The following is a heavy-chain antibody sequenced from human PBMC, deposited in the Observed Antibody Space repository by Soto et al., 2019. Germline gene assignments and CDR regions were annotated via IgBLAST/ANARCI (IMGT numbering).Heavy chain of an antibody. J-gene: IGHJ5*02. CDR2: IYYSGST. CDR1: GGSISSYY. Sequence: PLETLSLTCTVSGGSISSYYWSWIRQPPGKGLEWIGYIYYSGSTNYNPSLKSRVTISVDTSKNQFSLKLSSVTAADTAVYYCARVNIDNWFDPWGQGTLVTVSS. V-gene: IGHV4-59*01. CDR3: ARVNIDNWFDP. D-gene: IGHD3-16*02.